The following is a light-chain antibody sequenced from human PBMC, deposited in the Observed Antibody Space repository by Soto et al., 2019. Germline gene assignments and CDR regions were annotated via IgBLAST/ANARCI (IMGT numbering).Light chain of an antibody. CDR1: QSVSSSY. CDR3: QQYGSSAIT. V-gene: IGKV3-20*01. CDR2: AAS. Sequence: EIVLTQSPGTLSLSPGERATLSCRASQSVSSSYFAWFQQKPGQAPRLLIYAASNRATGIPDRFSGSGSGTDSTLTISRLEPEDFAVYYCQQYGSSAITFGQGTRVEIK. J-gene: IGKJ5*01.